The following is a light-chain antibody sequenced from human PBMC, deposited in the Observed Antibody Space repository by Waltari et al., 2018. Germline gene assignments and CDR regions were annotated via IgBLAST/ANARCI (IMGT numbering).Light chain of an antibody. Sequence: IVSTQSPATLSLSPVETAALPCRASQRVSSYLAWYQQKPGQAPRLLIYDASNMATGIPARFSGSGSGTDFTLTISSLEPEDFAVYYCQQRSNWPPYTFGQGTKLEIK. CDR2: DAS. V-gene: IGKV3-11*01. J-gene: IGKJ2*01. CDR3: QQRSNWPPYT. CDR1: QRVSSY.